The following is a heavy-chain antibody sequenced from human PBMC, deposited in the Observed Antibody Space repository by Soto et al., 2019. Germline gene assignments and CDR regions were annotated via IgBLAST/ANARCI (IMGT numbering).Heavy chain of an antibody. J-gene: IGHJ4*02. CDR1: GGSISSSNW. CDR3: AGRSGTFS. D-gene: IGHD1-1*01. V-gene: IGHV4-4*02. CDR2: VSQSETT. Sequence: SETLSLTCAVSGGSISSSNWWTWVRQPPGKGLEWIGEVSQSETTNYNSSLMSRVTVSLDRSRNEFSLKLDSMTVADTAIYYCAGRSGTFSWGPGTLVTVSS.